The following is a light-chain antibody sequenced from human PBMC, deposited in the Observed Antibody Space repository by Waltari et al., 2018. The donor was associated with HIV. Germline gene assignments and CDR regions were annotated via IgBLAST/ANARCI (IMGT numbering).Light chain of an antibody. J-gene: IGLJ3*02. CDR1: SSNIGAGYD. V-gene: IGLV1-40*01. Sequence: QSVLTQPPSVSGAPGQRVTISCTGSSSNIGAGYDVHWYQQLPGTAPKLLIYGNSNRPSGVPDRFSGSNSGTSASLASTGLQAEDEADYYCQSYDSSLSGWVFGGGTKLTVL. CDR2: GNS. CDR3: QSYDSSLSGWV.